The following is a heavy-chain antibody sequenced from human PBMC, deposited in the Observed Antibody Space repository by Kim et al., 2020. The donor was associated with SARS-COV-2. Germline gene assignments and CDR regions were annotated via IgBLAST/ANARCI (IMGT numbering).Heavy chain of an antibody. CDR1: GDSISSNIAA. J-gene: IGHJ3*02. V-gene: IGHV6-1*01. D-gene: IGHD6-13*01. Sequence: SQTLSLTCAISGDSISSNIAAWNWIRQSPSRGLEWLGRTYYRSKWYSEYEISVGSRIIISPDTLKNQFSLQLNSVTPDDTAVYYCARDVAGTSWIDAFDIWGQGTMVTVSS. CDR3: ARDVAGTSWIDAFDI. CDR2: TYYRSKWYS.